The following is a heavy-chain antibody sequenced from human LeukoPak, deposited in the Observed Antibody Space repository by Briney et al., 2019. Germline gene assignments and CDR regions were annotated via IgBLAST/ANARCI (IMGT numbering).Heavy chain of an antibody. CDR2: ISSSSSTI. Sequence: GGSLRLSCAASGFTFSSYSMNWVRQAPGKGLEWVSYISSSSSTIYYADSVKGRFTISRDNAKNSLYLQMNSLRAEDTAVYYCARAAIFGVVITSYHFDYWGQGTLVTVSS. J-gene: IGHJ4*02. D-gene: IGHD3-3*01. CDR3: ARAAIFGVVITSYHFDY. V-gene: IGHV3-48*01. CDR1: GFTFSSYS.